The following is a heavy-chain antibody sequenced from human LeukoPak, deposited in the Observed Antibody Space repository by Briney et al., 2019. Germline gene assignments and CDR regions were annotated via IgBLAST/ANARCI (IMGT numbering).Heavy chain of an antibody. D-gene: IGHD3-10*01. CDR3: ANPRFGELFPLDY. CDR2: ISGSAGST. J-gene: IGHJ4*02. V-gene: IGHV3-23*01. Sequence: GGSLRLSCAVSGFTFSSYAMNWVRQAPGKGLEWVSAISGSAGSTYYADSVKGRFTISRDNSKNTLYLQMNSLRAEDTAVYYCANPRFGELFPLDYWGQGTLATVSS. CDR1: GFTFSSYA.